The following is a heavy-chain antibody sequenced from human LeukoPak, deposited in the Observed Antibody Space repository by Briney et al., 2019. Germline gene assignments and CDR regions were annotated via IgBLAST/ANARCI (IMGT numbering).Heavy chain of an antibody. D-gene: IGHD6-13*01. CDR2: IYYSGST. CDR3: ARDSPPLYSSSYVY. V-gene: IGHV4-59*01. Sequence: PSETLSLTCTVSGGSISSYYWSWIRQPPGKGLEWIGYIYYSGSTNYNPSLKSRITISVDTSKNQFSLKLSSVTAADTAVYYCARDSPPLYSSSYVYWGQGTLVTVSS. CDR1: GGSISSYY. J-gene: IGHJ4*02.